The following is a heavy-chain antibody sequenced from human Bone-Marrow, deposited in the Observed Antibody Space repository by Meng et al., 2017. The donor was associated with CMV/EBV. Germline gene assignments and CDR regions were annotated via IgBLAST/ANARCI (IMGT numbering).Heavy chain of an antibody. CDR1: GYTFTGYY. D-gene: IGHD2-2*01. J-gene: IGHJ6*02. CDR3: ARPLLRDIVVVPAAPRRYYYGMDV. Sequence: ASVKVSCKASGYTFTGYYMHWVRQAPGQGLEWMGWINPNSGGTNYAQKFQGRVTMTRDTSISTAYMELSRLRSDDTAVYYCARPLLRDIVVVPAAPRRYYYGMDVWGQGTTVNVSS. V-gene: IGHV1-2*02. CDR2: INPNSGGT.